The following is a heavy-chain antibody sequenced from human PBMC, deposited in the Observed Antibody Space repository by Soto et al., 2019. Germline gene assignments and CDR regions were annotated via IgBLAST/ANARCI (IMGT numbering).Heavy chain of an antibody. CDR1: VFTFITYN. Sequence: GWSLRLSCASSVFTFITYNMNWVRQAPGKGLEWVSSISRDSAYMYYADSVRGRFTISRDNAKKSVFLQMDNLSGDDTAVYYCARDPYDFWSGPDYWGQGTLVTVSS. CDR2: ISRDSAYM. CDR3: ARDPYDFWSGPDY. J-gene: IGHJ4*02. D-gene: IGHD3-3*01. V-gene: IGHV3-21*01.